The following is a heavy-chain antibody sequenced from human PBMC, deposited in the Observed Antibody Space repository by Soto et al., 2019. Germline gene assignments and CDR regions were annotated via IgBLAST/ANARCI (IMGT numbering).Heavy chain of an antibody. D-gene: IGHD3-3*01. CDR2: IYSGGRT. CDR3: AKDGDSITRNTPLDY. J-gene: IGHJ4*02. CDR1: GFTVSSNY. V-gene: IGHV3-53*01. Sequence: GGSLRLSCAASGFTVSSNYMSWVRPAPGKGLEWVSVIYSGGRTFYADSVKGRFTISRDNFRNTLHLQMNSLRAEDTALYYCAKDGDSITRNTPLDYWGQGTLVTVSS.